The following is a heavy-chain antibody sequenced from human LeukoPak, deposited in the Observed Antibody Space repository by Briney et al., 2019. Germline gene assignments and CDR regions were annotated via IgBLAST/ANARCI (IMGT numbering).Heavy chain of an antibody. V-gene: IGHV3-21*01. J-gene: IGHJ4*02. CDR2: ISSSSSYI. CDR3: ARGLWRATWDFDY. D-gene: IGHD1-26*01. CDR1: GFTFSSYS. Sequence: PGGSLRLSCAASGFTFSSYSMNWVRQAPGKGLEWVSSISSSSSYIYYADSVKGRFTISRDNAKNSLYLQMNSLRAEDTAVYYCARGLWRATWDFDYWGQGTLVTVSS.